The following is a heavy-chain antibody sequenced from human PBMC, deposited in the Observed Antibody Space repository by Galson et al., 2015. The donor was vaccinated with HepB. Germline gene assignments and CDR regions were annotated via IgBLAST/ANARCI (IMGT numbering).Heavy chain of an antibody. Sequence: SLRLSCAASGFTFSNDWMSWVRQAPGKGLEWVGRIKSKTDGGTTDYAAPVKGRITITRDDSKNTLYLQMNSLKTEDTAVYYCITGMGYSGYGRYYYYGMDVWGQGTTVTVSS. V-gene: IGHV3-15*01. CDR3: ITGMGYSGYGRYYYYGMDV. CDR1: GFTFSNDW. D-gene: IGHD5-12*01. J-gene: IGHJ6*02. CDR2: IKSKTDGGTT.